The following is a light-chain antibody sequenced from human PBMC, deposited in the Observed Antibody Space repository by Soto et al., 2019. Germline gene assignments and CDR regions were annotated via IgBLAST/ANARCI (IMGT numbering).Light chain of an antibody. V-gene: IGLV2-23*03. Sequence: QSVLTQPASVSGSPGQSITISCTGTSSDVGSYNLVSWYQQHPGKAPKLMIYEGSKWPSGVSNRFSGSKSGNTASLTISGLQAEDEADYYCCSYAGSSTFANYVFGTGTKVTVL. J-gene: IGLJ1*01. CDR3: CSYAGSSTFANYV. CDR2: EGS. CDR1: SSDVGSYNL.